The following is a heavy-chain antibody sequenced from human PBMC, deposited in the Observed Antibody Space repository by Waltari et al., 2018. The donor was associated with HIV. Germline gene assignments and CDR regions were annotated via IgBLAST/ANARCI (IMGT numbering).Heavy chain of an antibody. CDR3: AKDIGYSYGSGNYFDY. J-gene: IGHJ4*02. CDR2: ISWDGGST. D-gene: IGHD5-18*01. V-gene: IGHV3-43D*04. CDR1: GFTFDDYA. Sequence: EVQLVESGGVVVQPGGSLRLSCAASGFTFDDYAMHWVRQAPGKGLEWVSLISWDGGSTYYADSVKGRFTISRDNSKNSLYLQMNSLRAEDTALYYCAKDIGYSYGSGNYFDYWGQGTLVTVSS.